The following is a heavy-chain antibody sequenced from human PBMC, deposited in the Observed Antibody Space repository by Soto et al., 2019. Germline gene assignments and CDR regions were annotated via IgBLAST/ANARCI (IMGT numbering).Heavy chain of an antibody. CDR2: INHSGSN. CDR1: GGSFSTYY. CDR3: ARGGSNDWQVAFDI. V-gene: IGHV4-34*01. J-gene: IGHJ3*02. Sequence: SETLSLTCVVSGGSFSTYYYNWIRQSPGKGLEWIGEINHSGSNNYSPSLKSRVTMSLDTSKNQFSLKLTSVTAADTAVYYCARGGSNDWQVAFDIWGQGTMVT. D-gene: IGHD3-9*01.